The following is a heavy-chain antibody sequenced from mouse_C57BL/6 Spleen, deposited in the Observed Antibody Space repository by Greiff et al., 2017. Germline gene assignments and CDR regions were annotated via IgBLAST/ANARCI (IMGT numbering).Heavy chain of an antibody. D-gene: IGHD2-1*01. J-gene: IGHJ2*01. CDR2: IDPEDGDT. Sequence: VQLQQSGAELVRPGASVKLSCTASGFNIKDYYMHWVKQRPEQGLEWIGRIDPEDGDTEYAPKFQGKATMTADTSSNTAYLQLSSLTSEDTAVYYCTTGGGNYEEDFDYWGQGTTLTVSS. V-gene: IGHV14-1*01. CDR3: TTGGGNYEEDFDY. CDR1: GFNIKDYY.